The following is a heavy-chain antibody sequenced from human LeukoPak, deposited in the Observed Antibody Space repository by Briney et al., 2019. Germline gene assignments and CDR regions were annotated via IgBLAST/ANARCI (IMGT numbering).Heavy chain of an antibody. D-gene: IGHD3-10*01. Sequence: PSETLSLTCTVSGGSMSSYYWSWLRQPAGKGLEWIGRIYTSGSTNYNPSLKSRVTMSVDTSKNQFSLKLSSVTAADTAVYYCAREVRQQDDYFDYWGQGTLVTVSS. J-gene: IGHJ4*02. V-gene: IGHV4-4*07. CDR2: IYTSGST. CDR3: AREVRQQDDYFDY. CDR1: GGSMSSYY.